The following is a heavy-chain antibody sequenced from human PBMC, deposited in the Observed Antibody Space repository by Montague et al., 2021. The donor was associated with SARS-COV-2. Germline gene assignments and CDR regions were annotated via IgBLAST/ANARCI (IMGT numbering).Heavy chain of an antibody. V-gene: IGHV4-4*02. CDR3: ASHPVFQQLYS. CDR2: IHHTGIT. CDR1: GASGKSINW. Sequence: SETLSLTCAVSGASGKSINWWSWVRQPPGRGGEWIAEIHHTGITNFNQALRSRVSISLDTSKNQFSLTLNSVTAADTATYFCASHPVFQQLYSWGQGTLVSVSS. D-gene: IGHD6-13*01. J-gene: IGHJ4*02.